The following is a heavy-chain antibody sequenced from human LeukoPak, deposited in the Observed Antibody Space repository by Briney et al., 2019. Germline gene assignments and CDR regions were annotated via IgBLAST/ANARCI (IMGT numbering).Heavy chain of an antibody. J-gene: IGHJ4*02. D-gene: IGHD6-19*01. Sequence: SETRSLTCTVSGGSISSGSYSWGWIRQPPGKGLEWIGSIYSGGNSYSNPSLKSRVTISVDTSKNQFSLNLSSVTAADTAVYYCARAVSGAYYFDYWGQGTLVTVSS. V-gene: IGHV4-39*07. CDR2: IYSGGNS. CDR1: GGSISSGSYS. CDR3: ARAVSGAYYFDY.